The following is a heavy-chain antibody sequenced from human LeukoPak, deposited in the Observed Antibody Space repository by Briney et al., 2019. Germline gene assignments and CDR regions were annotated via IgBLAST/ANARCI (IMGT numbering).Heavy chain of an antibody. J-gene: IGHJ6*02. V-gene: IGHV4-34*12. CDR3: ARVVTTVTTFKTYSYGMDV. Sequence: SESMSLTCAVYGGSFSGSYWTWIRQPPGKGLEWIGEIINMGSNDYHRSLKSRVTISLNTSKNQFSLRLSSVTAADTAAYYCARVVTTVTTFKTYSYGMDVWGQGTTVTVS. CDR2: IINMGSN. CDR1: GGSFSGSY. D-gene: IGHD4-17*01.